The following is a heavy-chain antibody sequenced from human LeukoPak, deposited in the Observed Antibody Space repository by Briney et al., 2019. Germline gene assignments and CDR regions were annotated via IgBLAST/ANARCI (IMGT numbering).Heavy chain of an antibody. Sequence: SVTLSLTCTVCCASISSSSYYGGWIRQPPGKGLECIGSIYYSGSTYYNPSLKSRVTISVDTSKNQFSLKLSSVTAADTAVYYCARDLIDAPGPPTPPFDYWGQGTLVTVSS. CDR1: CASISSSSYY. D-gene: IGHD2-15*01. J-gene: IGHJ4*02. CDR3: ARDLIDAPGPPTPPFDY. CDR2: IYYSGST. V-gene: IGHV4-39*07.